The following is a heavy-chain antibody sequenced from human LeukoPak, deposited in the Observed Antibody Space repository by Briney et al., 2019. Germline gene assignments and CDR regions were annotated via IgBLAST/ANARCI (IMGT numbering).Heavy chain of an antibody. CDR2: ISVRSNYI. J-gene: IGHJ4*02. CDR1: EYTFSSYS. V-gene: IGHV3-21*01. Sequence: GGSLRLSCLPSEYTFSSYSINWVRQAQGKGLNWVSSISVRSNYIYYADSVRGRFRISRDDARDSLFLEMNSLRAEDTAVYYCVRLRRNSDTSGFYYYYDFWGQGTLVTVSS. CDR3: VRLRRNSDTSGFYYYYDF. D-gene: IGHD3-22*01.